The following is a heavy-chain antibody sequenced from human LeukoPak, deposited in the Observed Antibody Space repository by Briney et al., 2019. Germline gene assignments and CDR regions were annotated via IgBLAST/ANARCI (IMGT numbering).Heavy chain of an antibody. D-gene: IGHD1-26*01. Sequence: ASVKVSCKASGYTFTSYDISWARQAPGQGLEWMGWISAYNGNTNYAQKLQGRVTMTTDTSTSTAYMELRSLRSDDTAVYYCARWAPYYYYYGMDVWGQGTTVTVSS. J-gene: IGHJ6*02. CDR3: ARWAPYYYYYGMDV. V-gene: IGHV1-18*01. CDR2: ISAYNGNT. CDR1: GYTFTSYD.